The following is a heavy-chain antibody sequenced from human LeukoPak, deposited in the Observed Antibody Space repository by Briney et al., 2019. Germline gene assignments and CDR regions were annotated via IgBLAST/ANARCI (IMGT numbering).Heavy chain of an antibody. CDR1: GGTFSSYA. J-gene: IGHJ3*02. CDR2: IIPIFGTA. Sequence: ASVKVSCKASGGTFSSYAISWVRQAPGQGLEWMGGIIPIFGTANYAQKFQGRVTITADESTSTAYMELSSLRSEDTAVYYCARDTPQVAAFDIWGQGTMVTVSS. D-gene: IGHD2-15*01. V-gene: IGHV1-69*13. CDR3: ARDTPQVAAFDI.